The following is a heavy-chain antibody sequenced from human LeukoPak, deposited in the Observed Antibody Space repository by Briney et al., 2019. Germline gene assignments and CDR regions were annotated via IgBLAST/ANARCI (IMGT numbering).Heavy chain of an antibody. CDR2: IHRSGST. D-gene: IGHD3-10*01. J-gene: IGHJ5*02. V-gene: IGHV4-31*03. Sequence: SETLSLTCTVSGGSISSGGYYWSWIRQHPGKGLEWIGYIHRSGSTYYNPSLKSRVIISVDTSKNQFSLKLNSVTAADTAVYYCASYGSGSYRFDPWGQGTLVAVSS. CDR3: ASYGSGSYRFDP. CDR1: GGSISSGGYY.